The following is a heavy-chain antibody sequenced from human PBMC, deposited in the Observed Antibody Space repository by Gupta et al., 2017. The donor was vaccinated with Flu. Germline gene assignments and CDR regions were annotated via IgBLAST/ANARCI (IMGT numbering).Heavy chain of an antibody. Sequence: QVKLVESGGGVVQSGRSLRLYCASSGFTFSNYGMHWVRPAPGKGLELVAFISYDVGSKYYADSVKGRFTISRDKSKNTLYLQVNSLRAEDTAVYYCAKQDQPPLMYYYYYMDVWGKGTTVIDSS. J-gene: IGHJ6*03. CDR3: AKQDQPPLMYYYYYMDV. V-gene: IGHV3-30*18. CDR2: ISYDVGSK. D-gene: IGHD2-2*01. CDR1: GFTFSNYG.